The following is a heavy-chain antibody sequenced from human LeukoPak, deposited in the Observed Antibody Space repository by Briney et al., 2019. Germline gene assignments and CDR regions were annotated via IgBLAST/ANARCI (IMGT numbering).Heavy chain of an antibody. V-gene: IGHV4-59*01. CDR1: GGSISSYY. J-gene: IGHJ2*01. Sequence: SETLSLTCTVAGGSISSYYWSWIRQPPGKGLEWIGYIYYIVSTNYNPSLKSRVTISVDTSKNQFSLKLSSVAAADPAVYYCARVPDYGGNPLDWYFDLWGRGTLVTVSS. D-gene: IGHD4-23*01. CDR2: IYYIVST. CDR3: ARVPDYGGNPLDWYFDL.